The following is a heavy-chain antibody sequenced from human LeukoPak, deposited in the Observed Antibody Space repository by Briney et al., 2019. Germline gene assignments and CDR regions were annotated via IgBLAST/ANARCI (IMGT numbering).Heavy chain of an antibody. CDR2: IYPGDSDT. CDR1: GYSFTTYW. J-gene: IGHJ2*01. CDR3: ARPRSPYWYFDL. Sequence: GESLKISCKGSGYSFTTYWIGWVRQQPGKGLEWMGIIYPGDSDTRYSPSFQGQVTISADKSIATAYLQWSSLEASDTAMYYCARPRSPYWYFDLWGRGTLVTVSS. V-gene: IGHV5-51*01.